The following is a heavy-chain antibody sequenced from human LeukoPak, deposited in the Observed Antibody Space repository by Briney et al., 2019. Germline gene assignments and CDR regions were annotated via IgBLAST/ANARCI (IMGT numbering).Heavy chain of an antibody. CDR2: ISGSGDNT. V-gene: IGHV3-23*01. CDR1: GFTFSSYA. Sequence: GGSLRLSCAASGFTFSSYAMRWVRQAPGKGLEWVSGISGSGDNTYYGDSVKGRFTISRDNSSNTLYLQMNSLRAEDTAVYYCAKARDGYSEDYWGQGTLVTVSS. D-gene: IGHD5-24*01. CDR3: AKARDGYSEDY. J-gene: IGHJ4*02.